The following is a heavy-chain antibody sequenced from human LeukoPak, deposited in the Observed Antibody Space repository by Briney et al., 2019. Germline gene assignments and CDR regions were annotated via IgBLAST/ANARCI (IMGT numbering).Heavy chain of an antibody. V-gene: IGHV3-23*01. D-gene: IGHD2-2*01. CDR2: ISGSGGST. CDR3: AKDRNQLLWDYYFDY. Sequence: GGPLRLSCAASGFTFSSYAMSWVRQAPGKGLEWVSAISGSGGSTYYADSVKGRFTISRDNAKNSLYLQMNSLRAEDMALYYCAKDRNQLLWDYYFDYWGQGTLVTVSS. CDR1: GFTFSSYA. J-gene: IGHJ4*02.